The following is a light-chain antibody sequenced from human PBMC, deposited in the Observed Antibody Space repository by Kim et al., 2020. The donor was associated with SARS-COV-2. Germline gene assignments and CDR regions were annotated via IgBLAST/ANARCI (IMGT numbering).Light chain of an antibody. CDR3: QKYNNAPWT. CDR2: AAS. Sequence: GSIGDRATITCRASKGMSNYVAWYQQKPGKVPELVIYAASALQSGVPSRFSGSGSGADFTLTISSLQPEDVATYYCQKYNNAPWTFGQGTKVDIK. CDR1: KGMSNY. V-gene: IGKV1-27*01. J-gene: IGKJ1*01.